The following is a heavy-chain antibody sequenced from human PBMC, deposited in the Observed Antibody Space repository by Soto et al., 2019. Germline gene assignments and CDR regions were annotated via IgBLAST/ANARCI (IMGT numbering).Heavy chain of an antibody. CDR2: ISTYNGNT. V-gene: IGHV1-18*01. D-gene: IGHD6-13*01. J-gene: IGHJ4*02. CDR3: ARDPGIAAPGRGLGDY. CDR1: GYSFTSYG. Sequence: QVQLVQSGAEVKKPGASVKVSCKASGYSFTSYGFSWVRQAPGQGLEWMGWISTYNGNTNYAQKLQGRVTMTTDTSTSTADRELRSLRADDTAVYYCARDPGIAAPGRGLGDYWGQGTLVTVSS.